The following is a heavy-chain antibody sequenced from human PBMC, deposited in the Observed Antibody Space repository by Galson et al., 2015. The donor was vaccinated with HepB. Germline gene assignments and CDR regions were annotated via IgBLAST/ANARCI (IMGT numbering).Heavy chain of an antibody. Sequence: SLRLSCAASGFSFSSYWMSWVRQAPGKGLEWVANIKQDGSEKYYVDSVKGRFTISRDNARDSLSLQMNSLRAEDTAVYYCARSRSGIKLWLIGLPDYWGQGTLVTVSS. CDR1: GFSFSSYW. D-gene: IGHD5-18*01. J-gene: IGHJ4*02. CDR2: IKQDGSEK. V-gene: IGHV3-7*03. CDR3: ARSRSGIKLWLIGLPDY.